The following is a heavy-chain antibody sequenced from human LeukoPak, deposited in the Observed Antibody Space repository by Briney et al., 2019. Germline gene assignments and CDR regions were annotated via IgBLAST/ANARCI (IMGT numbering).Heavy chain of an antibody. D-gene: IGHD3-22*01. CDR1: GFTFSSYW. CDR3: ASPYYYDSSGRDY. V-gene: IGHV3-74*01. CDR2: INSDGSST. Sequence: GGSLRLSCAASGFTFSSYWMHWVRQAPGKGLVWVSRINSDGSSTSYADSVKGRFTISRDNAKNTLYLQMNSLRAEDTAVYYCASPYYYDSSGRDYWGQGTLVTVSS. J-gene: IGHJ4*02.